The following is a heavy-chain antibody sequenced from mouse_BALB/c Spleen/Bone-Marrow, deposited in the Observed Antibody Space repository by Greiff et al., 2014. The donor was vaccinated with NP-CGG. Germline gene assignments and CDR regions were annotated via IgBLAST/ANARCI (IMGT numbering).Heavy chain of an antibody. CDR3: AEGYDSWFAY. J-gene: IGHJ3*01. CDR2: IDPANGNT. D-gene: IGHD2-2*01. CDR1: GFNIEDTY. Sequence: EVQLQQSGAELVKPGASVKLSCTASGFNIEDTYVHWVKQRPEQGLEWIGRIDPANGNTKYDPKFQGKATVTSDTSSNTAYLHLNSLTSEDTAVYYCAEGYDSWFAYWGQGTLVTASA. V-gene: IGHV14-3*02.